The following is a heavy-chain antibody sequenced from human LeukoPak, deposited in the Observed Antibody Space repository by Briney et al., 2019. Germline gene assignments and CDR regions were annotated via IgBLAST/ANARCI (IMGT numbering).Heavy chain of an antibody. CDR1: GFTFSDYY. Sequence: PGGSLRLSCAASGFTFSDYYMSWIRQAPGKGLEWVSYVSSSSSYTNYADSVKGRFTISRDNAKNSLYLQMNSLRAEDTAVYYCARGQGDVFWFGEYFGSWFDPWGQGTLVTVS. V-gene: IGHV3-11*06. CDR3: ARGQGDVFWFGEYFGSWFDP. D-gene: IGHD3-10*01. CDR2: VSSSSSYT. J-gene: IGHJ5*02.